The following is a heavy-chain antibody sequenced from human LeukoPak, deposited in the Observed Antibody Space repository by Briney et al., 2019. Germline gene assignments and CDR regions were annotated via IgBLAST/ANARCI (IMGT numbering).Heavy chain of an antibody. J-gene: IGHJ4*02. CDR3: ARGSAALYYFDF. D-gene: IGHD2-2*01. CDR1: GFTFSSYG. CDR2: IWYDGSDI. V-gene: IGHV3-33*01. Sequence: GRSLRLSCAAPGFTFSSYGMHWVRQAPGKGLEWVALIWYDGSDIYYADSVKGRFIISRDNSKNTLYLQMNTLRAEDTAVYYCARGSAALYYFDFWGQGTLVTVSS.